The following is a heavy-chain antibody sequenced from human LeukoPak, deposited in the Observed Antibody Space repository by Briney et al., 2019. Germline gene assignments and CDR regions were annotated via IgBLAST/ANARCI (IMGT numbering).Heavy chain of an antibody. D-gene: IGHD4/OR15-4a*01. CDR3: ARDPPAVRTNTYA. CDR2: ISGSGGTT. Sequence: GGSLRLSCAASGFTFSSYGMGWVRQGPGKGLEWVSAISGSGGTTYYADSVKGRFTISRDNSKNTLYLQMNSLGAEDTAVYYCARDPPAVRTNTYAWGQGTLVTVSS. J-gene: IGHJ5*02. V-gene: IGHV3-23*01. CDR1: GFTFSSYG.